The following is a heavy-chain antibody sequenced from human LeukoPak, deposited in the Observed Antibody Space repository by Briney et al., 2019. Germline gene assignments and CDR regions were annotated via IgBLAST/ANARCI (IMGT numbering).Heavy chain of an antibody. CDR1: GFTFSSYE. J-gene: IGHJ4*02. D-gene: IGHD1-26*01. CDR2: INWNGGST. V-gene: IGHV3-20*04. CDR3: ASGGIYYGAAFGF. Sequence: GGSLRLSCAASGFTFSSYEMNWVRQAPGKGLEWVSGINWNGGSTGYADSVKGRFTISRDNAKNSLYLQMNSLRAEDTALYYCASGGIYYGAAFGFWGQGSLVTVSA.